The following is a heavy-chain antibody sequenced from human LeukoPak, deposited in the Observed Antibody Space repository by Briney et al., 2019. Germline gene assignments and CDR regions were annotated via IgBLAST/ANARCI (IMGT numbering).Heavy chain of an antibody. CDR3: VRHSGGVYGSSDS. V-gene: IGHV3-23*01. CDR2: IGRGGGGT. Sequence: PGGSLRLSCAASGFTFSNYAMSWFRQAPGKGLEWVSTIGRGGGGTYYADSVKGRFTISKDSSKNTLHMHILRAEATAVYYCVRHSGGVYGSSDSWGQGTLVTVSS. D-gene: IGHD1-1*01. CDR1: GFTFSNYA. J-gene: IGHJ4*02.